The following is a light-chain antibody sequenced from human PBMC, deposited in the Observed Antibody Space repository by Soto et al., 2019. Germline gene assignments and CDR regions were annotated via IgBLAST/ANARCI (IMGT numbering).Light chain of an antibody. V-gene: IGKV3-15*01. Sequence: EIVVTQSPATLSVSPGERATLSCRASQSVGNNFAWYQQKPGQAPRLLIFATSTRATGVPARFSGSGSGTEFTLTISSLQSEYFAVYYCQQYGDWPLTFVVGAKVEIE. CDR1: QSVGNN. CDR3: QQYGDWPLT. CDR2: ATS. J-gene: IGKJ4*01.